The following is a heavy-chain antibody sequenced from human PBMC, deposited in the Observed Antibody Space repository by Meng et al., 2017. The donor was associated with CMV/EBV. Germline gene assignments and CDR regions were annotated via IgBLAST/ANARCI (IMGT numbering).Heavy chain of an antibody. Sequence: TCTGYNMHWVRQAPGKGLEWRGWINPNSGGTKYAQKFQGRVTMTRDTSISTAYMELSRLRSDDTAVYYCARGPTIFGVVIIYYFDYWGQGTLVTVSS. CDR2: INPNSGGT. CDR1: TCTGYN. J-gene: IGHJ4*02. V-gene: IGHV1-2*02. D-gene: IGHD3-3*01. CDR3: ARGPTIFGVVIIYYFDY.